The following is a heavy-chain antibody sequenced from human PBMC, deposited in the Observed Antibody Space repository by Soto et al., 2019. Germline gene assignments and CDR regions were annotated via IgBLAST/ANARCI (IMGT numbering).Heavy chain of an antibody. CDR2: ISRRSDNI. J-gene: IGHJ4*03. V-gene: IGHV3-21*01. D-gene: IGHD2-2*01. CDR1: GFTFSDYS. CDR3: ARDLVGIIVVPSAMVH. Sequence: GGSLRLSCAASGFTFSDYSMNWVRQAPGKGLEWVSFISRRSDNIYYADSVKGRFTISRDNAKNSLCLQMNSLRAEDTAVYYCARDLVGIIVVPSAMVHWGQGTVVTVSS.